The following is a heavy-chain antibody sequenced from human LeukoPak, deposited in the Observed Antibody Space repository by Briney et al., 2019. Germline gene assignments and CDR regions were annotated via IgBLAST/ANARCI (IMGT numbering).Heavy chain of an antibody. J-gene: IGHJ6*02. CDR2: IYYSGST. V-gene: IGHV4-34*01. Sequence: PSETLSLTCAVYGGSFSGYYWSWIRQPPGKGLEWIGSIYYSGSTYYNPSLKSRVTISVDTSKNQFSLKLSSVTAADTAVYYCASLGYCSSTSCSYYYYGMDVWGQGTTVTVSS. CDR1: GGSFSGYY. CDR3: ASLGYCSSTSCSYYYYGMDV. D-gene: IGHD2-2*01.